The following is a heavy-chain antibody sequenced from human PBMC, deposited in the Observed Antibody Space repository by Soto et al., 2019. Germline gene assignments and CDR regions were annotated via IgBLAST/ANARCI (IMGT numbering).Heavy chain of an antibody. CDR3: ATISRQVPGDNWFDP. CDR2: IYPSGRT. J-gene: IGHJ5*02. Sequence: QLLLQESGSGLVKPSQTLSLTCAVSGASISRGEESWSWIRQPPGKGLEWIGYIYPSGRTYYNPSLKSRVTISIDRSKNQFSLRLNSVTAADTAVYYCATISRQVPGDNWFDPWGQGILVTVSS. CDR1: GASISRGEES. D-gene: IGHD3-10*01. V-gene: IGHV4-30-2*01.